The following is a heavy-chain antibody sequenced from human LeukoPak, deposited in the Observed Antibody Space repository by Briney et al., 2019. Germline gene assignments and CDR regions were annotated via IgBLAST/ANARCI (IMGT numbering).Heavy chain of an antibody. J-gene: IGHJ4*02. CDR1: GFTFSNYG. CDR2: ISSTSSYI. D-gene: IGHD1-26*01. V-gene: IGHV3-21*01. CDR3: ARSSGSFFEADY. Sequence: PGGSLRLSYAASGFTFSNYGMNWVRQAPGKGLEWVSSISSTSSYIYYADSVKGRFTISRDNAKNSLYLQMNSLRAEDTAVYYCARSSGSFFEADYWGQGTLVTVSS.